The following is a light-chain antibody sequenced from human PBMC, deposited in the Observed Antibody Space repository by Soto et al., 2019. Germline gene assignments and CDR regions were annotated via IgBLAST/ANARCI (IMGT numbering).Light chain of an antibody. CDR2: WAS. CDR3: QQYYTPPWT. J-gene: IGKJ1*01. Sequence: DIVMTQSPDSLAASLGERATLNCKSSQSLLYSSNNKNYLAWYQKKPGQPPKLLIYWASTRESGVPDRFSGSESGTDFTLTISSLQAEDVAVYYCQQYYTPPWTFGQGTKVDIK. V-gene: IGKV4-1*01. CDR1: QSLLYSSNNKNY.